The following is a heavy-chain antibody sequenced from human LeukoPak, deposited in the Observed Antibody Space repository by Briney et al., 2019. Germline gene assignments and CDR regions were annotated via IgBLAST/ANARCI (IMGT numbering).Heavy chain of an antibody. J-gene: IGHJ4*02. CDR3: ARVPATWRVYHFDY. CDR1: GGSFSGYY. Sequence: PSETLSLTCAVYGGSFSGYYWSWIRQPPGKGLEWIGEINHSGSTNYNPSLKSRVTISVDTSKNQFSLKLSSVTAADTAVYYCARVPATWRVYHFDYWGQGTLVTVSS. CDR2: INHSGST. V-gene: IGHV4-34*01. D-gene: IGHD2-15*01.